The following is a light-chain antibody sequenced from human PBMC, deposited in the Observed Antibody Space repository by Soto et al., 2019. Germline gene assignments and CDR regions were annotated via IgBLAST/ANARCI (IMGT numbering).Light chain of an antibody. V-gene: IGLV1-51*02. CDR3: ETWDSSLSAVV. Sequence: QSVLTQPPSVSAAPGQKVAVSCSGSNSNIGNNYVSWYQQLPGTAPKLLIYDDNKRPSGIPDRFSGSKSGTSATLVISGLQTGDEADYYCETWDSSLSAVVFGGGTKLTVL. J-gene: IGLJ3*02. CDR2: DDN. CDR1: NSNIGNNY.